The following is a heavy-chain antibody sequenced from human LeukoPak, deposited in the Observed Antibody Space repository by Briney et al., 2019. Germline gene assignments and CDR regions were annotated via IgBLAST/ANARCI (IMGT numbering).Heavy chain of an antibody. Sequence: GGSLRLSCAASGFTFSSYWMTWVRQAPGKGLEWVGNIKPDGSEKYYVDSVKGRFTISRDNAKNSLYLQMNSLTAEDTAVYYCAIQKADLITLIRGVVAYWGQGTLVTVSS. CDR1: GFTFSSYW. V-gene: IGHV3-7*01. CDR2: IKPDGSEK. J-gene: IGHJ4*02. D-gene: IGHD3-10*01. CDR3: AIQKADLITLIRGVVAY.